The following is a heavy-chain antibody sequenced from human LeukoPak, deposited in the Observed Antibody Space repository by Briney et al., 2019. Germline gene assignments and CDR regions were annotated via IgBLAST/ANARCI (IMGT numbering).Heavy chain of an antibody. CDR2: MNPNSGNT. CDR1: GYTFTSYG. Sequence: ASVKVSCKASGYTFTSYGISWVRQATGQGLEWMGWMNPNSGNTGYAQKFQGRVTMTRNTSISTAYMELSSLRSEDTAVYYCANSFGELLPAYWGQGTLVTVSS. V-gene: IGHV1-8*02. D-gene: IGHD3-10*01. CDR3: ANSFGELLPAY. J-gene: IGHJ4*02.